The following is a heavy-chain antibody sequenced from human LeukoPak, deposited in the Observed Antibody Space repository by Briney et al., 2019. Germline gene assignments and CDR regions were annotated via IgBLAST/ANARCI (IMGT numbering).Heavy chain of an antibody. CDR3: ARVHYGSGSYYKDY. J-gene: IGHJ4*02. CDR2: ISAYNGNT. V-gene: IGHV1-18*01. Sequence: GASVKVSCKASGYTFTSYGISWVRQAPGQGLEWMGWISAYNGNTNYAQKLQGRVTMTTDTSTSTAYMELRSLRSDDTAVYYCARVHYGSGSYYKDYWGQGTLVTVSS. CDR1: GYTFTSYG. D-gene: IGHD3-10*01.